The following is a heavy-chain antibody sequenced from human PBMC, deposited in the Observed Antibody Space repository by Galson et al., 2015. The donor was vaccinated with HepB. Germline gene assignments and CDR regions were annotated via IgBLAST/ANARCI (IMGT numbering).Heavy chain of an antibody. CDR1: GFTFSSYA. CDR2: ISYDGSNK. J-gene: IGHJ6*02. CDR3: ARDLTYYYYGMDV. V-gene: IGHV3-30*04. D-gene: IGHD4/OR15-4a*01. Sequence: SLRLSCAASGFTFSSYAMHWVRQAPGKGLEWVAVISYDGSNKYYADSVKGRFTISRDNSKNTLYLQMNSLRAEDTAVYYCARDLTYYYYGMDVWGQGTTVTVSS.